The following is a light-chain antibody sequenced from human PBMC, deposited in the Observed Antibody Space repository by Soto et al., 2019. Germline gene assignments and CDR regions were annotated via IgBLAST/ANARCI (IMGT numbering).Light chain of an antibody. V-gene: IGLV1-44*01. J-gene: IGLJ1*01. CDR2: YND. Sequence: QSMLTQPPSVSGTPGQRVTISCSGGSSNIGSNAVDWYQQLPGTTPKLLIYYNDQRPSGVPDRFSGSKSGTSASLAISGLQSEDEADFYCAAWDDSLKGYVFGTGTKLTVL. CDR1: SSNIGSNA. CDR3: AAWDDSLKGYV.